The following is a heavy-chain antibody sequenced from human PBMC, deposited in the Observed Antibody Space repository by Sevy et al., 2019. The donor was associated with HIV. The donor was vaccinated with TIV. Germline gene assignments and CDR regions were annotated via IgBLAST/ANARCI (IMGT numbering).Heavy chain of an antibody. D-gene: IGHD2-15*01. Sequence: ASVKVSCKASGGTFSSYAISWVRQAPGQGLEWMGGIIPIFGTANYAQKFQGRVTITADESTSTAYMELSSLGSEDTAVYYCARGLGYCSGGSCYSHWFDPWGQGTLVTVSS. J-gene: IGHJ5*02. V-gene: IGHV1-69*13. CDR2: IIPIFGTA. CDR1: GGTFSSYA. CDR3: ARGLGYCSGGSCYSHWFDP.